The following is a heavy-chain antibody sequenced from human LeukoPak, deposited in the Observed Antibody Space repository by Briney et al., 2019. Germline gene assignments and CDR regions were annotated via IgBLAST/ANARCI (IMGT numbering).Heavy chain of an antibody. D-gene: IGHD4-23*01. CDR2: ISWNSGSI. Sequence: GRSLRLSCAASGFTFDDYAMHWVRQAPGKGLEWVSGISWNSGSIAYADSVKGRFTISRDNAKNSLYLQMNSLRAEDTALYYCAKDINYGGPIFGSLDYWGQGTLVTVSS. CDR1: GFTFDDYA. J-gene: IGHJ4*02. V-gene: IGHV3-9*01. CDR3: AKDINYGGPIFGSLDY.